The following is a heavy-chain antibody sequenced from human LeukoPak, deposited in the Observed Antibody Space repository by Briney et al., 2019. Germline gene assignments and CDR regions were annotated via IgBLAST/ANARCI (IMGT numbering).Heavy chain of an antibody. CDR1: GFTFSSYA. Sequence: GGSLRLSCAASGFTFSSYAMSWVRQAPGKGLEWVSAISGSGGSTYYADSVKGRFTISRDNSKNTLYLQMNSLRAEDTAVYYCASDIRFLEWLLASVQGYWGQGTLVTVSS. CDR2: ISGSGGST. D-gene: IGHD3-3*01. J-gene: IGHJ4*02. CDR3: ASDIRFLEWLLASVQGY. V-gene: IGHV3-23*01.